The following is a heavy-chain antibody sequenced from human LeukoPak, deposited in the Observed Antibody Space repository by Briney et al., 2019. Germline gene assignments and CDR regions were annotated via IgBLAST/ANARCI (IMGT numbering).Heavy chain of an antibody. Sequence: SGESLKISCKGSGYSFTSYWIGWVRQMPGKGLEWMGISYPGDSDTRYSPSFQGQVTISADKSISTAYLQWSSLKASDTAMYYCARVDYDSSGYYRTHDAFDIWGQGTMVTVSS. J-gene: IGHJ3*02. V-gene: IGHV5-51*01. D-gene: IGHD3-22*01. CDR1: GYSFTSYW. CDR3: ARVDYDSSGYYRTHDAFDI. CDR2: SYPGDSDT.